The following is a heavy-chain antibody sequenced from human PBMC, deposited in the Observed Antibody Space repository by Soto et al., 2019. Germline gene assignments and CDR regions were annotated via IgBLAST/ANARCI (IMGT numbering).Heavy chain of an antibody. D-gene: IGHD2-15*01. Sequence: GGSLRLTCAASGFTFGDYAMHWVRQAPGKGLEWVSGITWNSGSIAYADSVKGRFTISRDNAKNSLYLQMNSLRAEDTALYYCAKGGAPRGGSNYYYGMDVWGQGTTVTVSS. V-gene: IGHV3-9*01. CDR3: AKGGAPRGGSNYYYGMDV. J-gene: IGHJ6*02. CDR1: GFTFGDYA. CDR2: ITWNSGSI.